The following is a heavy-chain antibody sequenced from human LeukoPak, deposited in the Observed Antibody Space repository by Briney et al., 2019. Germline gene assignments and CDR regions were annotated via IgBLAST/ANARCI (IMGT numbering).Heavy chain of an antibody. Sequence: LGASVKVSCKASGYTFTGYYMHWVRQAPGQGLEWMGWTNPNSGGTNYAQKFQGRVTMTRDTSISTAYMELSRLRSDDTAVHYCARPLYYGSGSQYYFDYWGQGTLVTVSS. CDR1: GYTFTGYY. CDR3: ARPLYYGSGSQYYFDY. D-gene: IGHD3-10*01. CDR2: TNPNSGGT. V-gene: IGHV1-2*03. J-gene: IGHJ4*02.